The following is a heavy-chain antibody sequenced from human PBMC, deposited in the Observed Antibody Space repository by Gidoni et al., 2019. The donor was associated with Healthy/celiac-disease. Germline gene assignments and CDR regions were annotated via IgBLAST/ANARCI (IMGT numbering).Heavy chain of an antibody. CDR3: ARHDYGDYVHY. J-gene: IGHJ4*02. V-gene: IGHV4-39*01. D-gene: IGHD4-17*01. CDR2: IYYSGAT. CDR1: GGSISSTSYS. Sequence: QLQLQESGPGLVKPSETLSLTCTVSGGSISSTSYSWGWIRQPPGKGREWIGSIYYSGATYYNPSLKSRVTISVDTSKNQFSRKLSSVTGADTAVYSWARHDYGDYVHYWGQGTLVTVSS.